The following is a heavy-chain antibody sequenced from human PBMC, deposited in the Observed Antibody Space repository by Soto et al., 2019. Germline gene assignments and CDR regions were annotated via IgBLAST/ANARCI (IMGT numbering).Heavy chain of an antibody. V-gene: IGHV3-23*01. J-gene: IGHJ4*02. Sequence: PXGSLRLSCAASGFTFSNYAMNWVRQAPGKGLEWVSGISNSGGTISYADFVKGRFTISRDSSKNTLSLQMNSLSAEDTALYYCAKLSSQSSGYYYPLDYWGQGTLVTVSS. CDR1: GFTFSNYA. D-gene: IGHD3-22*01. CDR3: AKLSSQSSGYYYPLDY. CDR2: ISNSGGTI.